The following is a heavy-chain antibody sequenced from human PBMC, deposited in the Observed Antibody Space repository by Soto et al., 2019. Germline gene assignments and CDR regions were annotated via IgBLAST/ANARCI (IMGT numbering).Heavy chain of an antibody. CDR3: AHSKYYYYYGMDV. V-gene: IGHV2-5*02. J-gene: IGHJ6*02. CDR2: IYWDDDK. Sequence: QITLKESGPTLVKATQTLTLTCTFSGFSLNTSGVGVGWIRQPPGKALEWLALIYWDDDKRYSPSLKTRLIITKDTSKNQVVLIMTNMDPVDTATYYCAHSKYYYYYGMDVWGQGTTVTVSS. CDR1: GFSLNTSGVG.